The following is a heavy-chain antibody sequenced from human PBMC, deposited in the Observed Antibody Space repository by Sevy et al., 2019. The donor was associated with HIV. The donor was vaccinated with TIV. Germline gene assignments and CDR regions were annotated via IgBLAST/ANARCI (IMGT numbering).Heavy chain of an antibody. V-gene: IGHV3-53*01. CDR1: GYRLTGNY. Sequence: GGSLRLSCAVSGYRLTGNYISWVRLAPGKGLEWISVIYMSGDVDYADPVKGRFNVSRETSENIVYLQMDSLRVDDTAVYYCNAEGAIVWRVDYWGQGTQVTVSS. J-gene: IGHJ4*02. CDR2: IYMSGDV. CDR3: NAEGAIVWRVDY. D-gene: IGHD6-19*01.